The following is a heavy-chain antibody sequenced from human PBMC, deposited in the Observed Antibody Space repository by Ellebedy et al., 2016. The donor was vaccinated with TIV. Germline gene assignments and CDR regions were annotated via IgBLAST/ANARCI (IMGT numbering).Heavy chain of an antibody. Sequence: GESLKISCAASGFTFSYYAMHWVRQAPGKGLEWVALISYDGSNQYYADSVKGRFTISRDNSKNTLYLQMNSLRAEDTAVYYCARSPQHFYYFAYWGQGTLVTVSS. V-gene: IGHV3-30-3*01. D-gene: IGHD3-3*02. CDR3: ARSPQHFYYFAY. CDR1: GFTFSYYA. J-gene: IGHJ4*02. CDR2: ISYDGSNQ.